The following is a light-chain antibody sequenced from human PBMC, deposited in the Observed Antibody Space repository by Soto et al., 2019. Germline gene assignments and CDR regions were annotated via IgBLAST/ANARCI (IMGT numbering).Light chain of an antibody. Sequence: DVVLTQSPLSLPVALGQPASISCRSSQSLVFSDGNTYLNWFQQRPGQSPRRLIYKVSNRDSGVPDRISGSGSRTDFLLKISRVEGEDVGVYYCMQGTRWLWTFGQGTKVEIK. CDR1: QSLVFSDGNTY. V-gene: IGKV2-30*01. CDR3: MQGTRWLWT. J-gene: IGKJ1*01. CDR2: KVS.